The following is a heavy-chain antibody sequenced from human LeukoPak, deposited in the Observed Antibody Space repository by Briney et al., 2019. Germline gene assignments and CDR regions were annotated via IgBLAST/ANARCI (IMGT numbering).Heavy chain of an antibody. V-gene: IGHV3-49*04. CDR1: GFTFSEAW. D-gene: IGHD6-13*01. CDR2: IRSKAYGGTT. CDR3: SASIAAAGSYDYYGMDV. J-gene: IGHJ6*02. Sequence: GGSLRLSCAASGFTFSEAWMNWVRQAPGKGLEWVGFIRSKAYGGTTKYAASVKGRFTISRDDSKSIAYLQMNSLKTEDTAVYYCSASIAAAGSYDYYGMDVWGQGTTVTVSS.